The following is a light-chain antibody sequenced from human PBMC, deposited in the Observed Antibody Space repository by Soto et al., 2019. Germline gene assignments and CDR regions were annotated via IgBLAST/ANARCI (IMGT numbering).Light chain of an antibody. Sequence: DIALTQSPGTLSLSPGERATLSCRASQSVSSSYLDWYQQKPGQAPRLLISGASSRATGIPDRYSGSGSGTDFTLTISRRDPEDFAVYYCQQYGSAPQYTFGQGTKLEIK. J-gene: IGKJ2*01. CDR1: QSVSSSY. CDR3: QQYGSAPQYT. V-gene: IGKV3-20*01. CDR2: GAS.